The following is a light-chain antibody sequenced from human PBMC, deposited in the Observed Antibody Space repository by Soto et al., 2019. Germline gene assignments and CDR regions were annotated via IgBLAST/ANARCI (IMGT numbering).Light chain of an antibody. CDR3: SSFTCINTWV. CDR2: EVS. Sequence: QSALTQPASVSGSPGQSITISCTGTSSDVGGYNYVSWYQQHPGKAPKLMIYEVSNRPSGVSNRFFGSKSGNTASLTISGLQTEDEADYYCSSFTCINTWVFGGGTKLTVL. CDR1: SSDVGGYNY. J-gene: IGLJ3*02. V-gene: IGLV2-14*01.